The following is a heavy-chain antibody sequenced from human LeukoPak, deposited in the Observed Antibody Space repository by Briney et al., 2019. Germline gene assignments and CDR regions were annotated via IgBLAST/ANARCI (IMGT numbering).Heavy chain of an antibody. D-gene: IGHD2-2*01. V-gene: IGHV1-18*01. J-gene: IGHJ4*02. CDR1: GYTFTSYG. Sequence: VASVKVSCKASGYTFTSYGISWVRQVPGQGLERMGWINADTGDTVYAQMFRDTVTMTTDTSTSTAYLEVRSLRSDDTAFYYCARSGHCSGTSCYAEGIDYWGQGTLVTVSS. CDR3: ARSGHCSGTSCYAEGIDY. CDR2: INADTGDT.